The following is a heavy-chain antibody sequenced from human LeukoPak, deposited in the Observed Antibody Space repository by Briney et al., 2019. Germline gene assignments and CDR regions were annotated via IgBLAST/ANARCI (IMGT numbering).Heavy chain of an antibody. D-gene: IGHD6-25*01. CDR1: GGTFSSYA. CDR2: IHPSGSST. V-gene: IGHV1-46*01. CDR3: ARVSRGQAYDY. Sequence: GASVKVSCKASGGTFSSYAISWVRQAPGQGLEWMGIIHPSGSSTTYAQKFQGRVTMTRDTSTSSLYMELSSLRSEDTAAYYCARVSRGQAYDYWGQGTLVTVSS. J-gene: IGHJ4*02.